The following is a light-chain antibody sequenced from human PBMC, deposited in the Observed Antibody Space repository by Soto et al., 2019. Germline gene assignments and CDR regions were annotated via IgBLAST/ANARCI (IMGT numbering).Light chain of an antibody. CDR1: QSVNSLY. CDR2: GAS. CDR3: QYYSGSQT. J-gene: IGKJ4*01. Sequence: IVLTQSPGTLSLFPGEGATLSCRASQSVNSLYFAWYQQKPGQAPRLLIYGASSRATGIPDRFSGSGSGTDFTLTISRLEPEDFAVYYCQYYSGSQTFGGGTKVEIK. V-gene: IGKV3-20*01.